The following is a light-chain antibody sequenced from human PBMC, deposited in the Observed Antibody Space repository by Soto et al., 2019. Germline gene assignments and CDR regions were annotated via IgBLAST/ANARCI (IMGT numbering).Light chain of an antibody. CDR2: DDS. Sequence: DIQMTQSPSTLSVSVGDRVTITCRASQSISSWLAWYQQKPGKAPNLLIDDDSSLESGVPSMFSGSGSGTEFTLTISSLQPDDFATYYCQQYNSYSWTFGQGTKVEIK. J-gene: IGKJ1*01. CDR3: QQYNSYSWT. V-gene: IGKV1-5*01. CDR1: QSISSW.